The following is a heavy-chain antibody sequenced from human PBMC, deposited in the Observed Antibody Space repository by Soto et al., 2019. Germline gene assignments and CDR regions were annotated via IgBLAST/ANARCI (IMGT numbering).Heavy chain of an antibody. J-gene: IGHJ4*02. CDR2: IDPSDSYT. Sequence: GEALRISCKGSGYSFTSYWISWVRQMPGKGLEWMGRIDPSDSYTNYSPSFQGHVTISADKSISTAYLQWSSLKASDTAMYYCARRLIYGFSSGWYLDYWGQGTLVTXSS. CDR3: ARRLIYGFSSGWYLDY. CDR1: GYSFTSYW. D-gene: IGHD6-19*01. V-gene: IGHV5-10-1*01.